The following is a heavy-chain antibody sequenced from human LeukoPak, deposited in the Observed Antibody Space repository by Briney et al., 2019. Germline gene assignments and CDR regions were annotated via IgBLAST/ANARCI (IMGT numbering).Heavy chain of an antibody. J-gene: IGHJ4*02. Sequence: SETLSLTCTVPGGSISSYYWSWIRQPPGKGLEWIGYIYYSGSTNYNPSLKSRVTISVDTSKNQFSLKLSSVTAADMAVYYCARVDSSGYYYDYWGQGTLVTVSS. CDR3: ARVDSSGYYYDY. D-gene: IGHD3-22*01. CDR1: GGSISSYY. V-gene: IGHV4-59*01. CDR2: IYYSGST.